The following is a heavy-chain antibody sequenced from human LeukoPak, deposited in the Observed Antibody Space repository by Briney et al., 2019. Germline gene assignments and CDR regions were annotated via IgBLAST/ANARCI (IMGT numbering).Heavy chain of an antibody. D-gene: IGHD6-19*01. Sequence: GGSLRLSCTASGFTLSNFAMSYVPPAPGKGLEWVSTITGGSGAQQHPDPVKGRFTISRDNSKNTLYLQMHSLTAEDTAVYFCAKDTPLTTYTSGWSSNSFDYWGQGTLVAVSS. CDR1: GFTLSNFA. J-gene: IGHJ4*02. CDR3: AKDTPLTTYTSGWSSNSFDY. CDR2: ITGGSGAQ. V-gene: IGHV3-23*01.